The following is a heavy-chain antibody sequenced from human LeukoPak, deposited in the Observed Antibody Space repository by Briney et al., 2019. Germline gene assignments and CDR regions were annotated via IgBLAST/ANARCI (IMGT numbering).Heavy chain of an antibody. Sequence: GASVKVSCKASGYTFTGYYMHWVRQAPGQGLEWMRWINPNSGGTNYAQKFQGRVTMTRDTSISTAYMELSRLRSDDTAVYYCARAIAAAGTFFFFWGQGTLVTVSS. J-gene: IGHJ4*02. D-gene: IGHD6-13*01. CDR1: GYTFTGYY. CDR3: ARAIAAAGTFFFF. V-gene: IGHV1-2*02. CDR2: INPNSGGT.